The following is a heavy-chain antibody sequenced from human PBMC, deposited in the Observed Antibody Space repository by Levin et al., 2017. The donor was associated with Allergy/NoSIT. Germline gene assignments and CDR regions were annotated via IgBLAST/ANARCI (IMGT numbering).Heavy chain of an antibody. D-gene: IGHD2-2*01. Sequence: EASVKVSCKASGYTFTGYYVHWVRQAPGQGLEWMGWIDPFSGDTNYAQKFQGKVTMTRDTMNTAYLELSRLRSDDTAVYYCARFPPTYQRLKNPPKDFYYGLDVWGQGTTVIVSS. J-gene: IGHJ6*02. CDR2: IDPFSGDT. CDR1: GYTFTGYY. CDR3: ARFPPTYQRLKNPPKDFYYGLDV. V-gene: IGHV1-2*02.